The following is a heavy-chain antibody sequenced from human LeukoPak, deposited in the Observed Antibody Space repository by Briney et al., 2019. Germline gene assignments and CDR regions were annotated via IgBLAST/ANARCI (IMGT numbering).Heavy chain of an antibody. CDR1: GGTFSSYA. Sequence: GASVKVSCKASGGTFSSYAMSWVRQAPGQGLEWMGGIIPIFGTANYAQKFQGRVTITTDESTSTAYMELSSLRSENTAVYYCALDCSSTSRYRESYFDYWGQGTPVTVSS. CDR2: IIPIFGTA. D-gene: IGHD2-2*02. J-gene: IGHJ4*02. V-gene: IGHV1-69*05. CDR3: ALDCSSTSRYRESYFDY.